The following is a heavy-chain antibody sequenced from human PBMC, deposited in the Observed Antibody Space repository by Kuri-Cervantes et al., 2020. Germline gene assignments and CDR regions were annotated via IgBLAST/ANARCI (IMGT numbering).Heavy chain of an antibody. Sequence: GSLRLSCAVSGGAFSGYYWSWIRQSPEKGLEWIGSIYHSGSTYYNPSLKSRVIISVDTSKNQFSLKLSSVTAADTAVYYCARAPEPRDFWSGYYRSYGYYFDYWGQGTLVTVSS. V-gene: IGHV4-34*01. CDR1: GGAFSGYY. J-gene: IGHJ4*02. D-gene: IGHD3-3*01. CDR2: IYHSGST. CDR3: ARAPEPRDFWSGYYRSYGYYFDY.